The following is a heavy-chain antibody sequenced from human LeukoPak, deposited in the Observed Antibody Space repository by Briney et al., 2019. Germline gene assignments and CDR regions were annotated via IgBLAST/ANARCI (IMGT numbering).Heavy chain of an antibody. V-gene: IGHV3-7*01. CDR2: IKQDGSEK. CDR1: GFTFSSYW. CDR3: ASLYYYDSSGYLDRDYYYYYMDV. Sequence: GGSLRLSCAASGFTFSSYWMSWVRQAPGKGLEWVANIKQDGSEKYYVDSVKGRFTISRDNAKNSLYLQMNSLRAEDTAVYYCASLYYYDSSGYLDRDYYYYYMDVWGKGTTVTVSS. D-gene: IGHD3-22*01. J-gene: IGHJ6*03.